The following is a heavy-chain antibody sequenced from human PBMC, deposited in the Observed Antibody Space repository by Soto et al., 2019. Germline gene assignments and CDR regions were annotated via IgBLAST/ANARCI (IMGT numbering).Heavy chain of an antibody. CDR1: GFTFSNAW. J-gene: IGHJ6*02. CDR2: IKSKTDGGTT. V-gene: IGHV3-15*07. Sequence: EVQLVESGGGLVKPGGSLRLSCAASGFTFSNAWMNWVRQAPGKGLEWVGRIKSKTDGGTTDYAAPVKGRLTISRDDSKNTLYLQMNSLKTEDTAVYYCGFGEYYYGMDVWGQGTTVTVS. CDR3: GFGEYYYGMDV. D-gene: IGHD3-10*01.